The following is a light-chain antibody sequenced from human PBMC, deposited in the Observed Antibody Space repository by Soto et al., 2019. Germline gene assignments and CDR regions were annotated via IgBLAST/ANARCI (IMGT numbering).Light chain of an antibody. CDR3: QQYGSSIT. CDR2: DAS. Sequence: EIVLTQSPGTLSLSPGERATLSCRASQSVNSSYLAWYQQKPGQAPRLLIYDASNRATGIPARFSGSGSGTDFTLTISRLEPEDFAVFYCQQYGSSITFGQGTRREI. J-gene: IGKJ5*01. CDR1: QSVNSSY. V-gene: IGKV3-20*01.